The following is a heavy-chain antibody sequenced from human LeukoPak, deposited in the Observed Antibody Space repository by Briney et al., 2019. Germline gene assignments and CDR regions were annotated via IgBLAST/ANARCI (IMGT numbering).Heavy chain of an antibody. D-gene: IGHD3-10*01. J-gene: IGHJ6*02. CDR3: ARDLYYYGSGSFGKSYYYGMDV. CDR1: GFTFTGYA. Sequence: GGCLRLSCAASGFTFTGYAMSWLRQAPGKGLEWVAVISYDGSNKYYADSVKGRFTISRDNSKNTLYLQMNSLRAEDTAVYYCARDLYYYGSGSFGKSYYYGMDVWGQGPTVTVSS. V-gene: IGHV3-30-3*01. CDR2: ISYDGSNK.